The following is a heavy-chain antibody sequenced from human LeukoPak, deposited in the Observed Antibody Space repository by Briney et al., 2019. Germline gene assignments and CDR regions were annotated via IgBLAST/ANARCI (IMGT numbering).Heavy chain of an antibody. CDR3: AREWPQARNFAS. V-gene: IGHV1-46*01. CDR1: GYTFTIYY. D-gene: IGHD5-12*01. Sequence: GASVKLSCKSSGYTFTIYYMHWVRQAPGQGLEWMGMIIPSSGDTRYTQNFQGRVTMTRDTSTSSVNMELSGLRSEDTAMYHCAREWPQARNFASWGQGTLVTVSS. J-gene: IGHJ4*02. CDR2: IIPSSGDT.